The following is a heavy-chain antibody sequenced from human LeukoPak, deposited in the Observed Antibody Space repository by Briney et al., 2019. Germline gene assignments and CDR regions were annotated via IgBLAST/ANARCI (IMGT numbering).Heavy chain of an antibody. V-gene: IGHV3-7*01. D-gene: IGHD1-26*01. CDR2: IKGDGSQI. Sequence: GGSLRLSCAASGFTFSSYWMRWVRQTPAKGLEWVANIKGDGSQINYLDSVKGRFTISRGNARNSLSLQMNSLTADDTGVYYCAREGLPYSADYWGQGTLVTVSS. CDR3: AREGLPYSADY. J-gene: IGHJ4*02. CDR1: GFTFSSYW.